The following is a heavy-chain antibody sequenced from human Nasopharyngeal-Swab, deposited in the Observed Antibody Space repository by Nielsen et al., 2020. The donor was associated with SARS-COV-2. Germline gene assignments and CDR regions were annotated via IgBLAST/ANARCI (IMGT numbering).Heavy chain of an antibody. D-gene: IGHD3-9*01. Sequence: SGKVSCKASEGIFRSNAISWERQDPGQVIEWMGGIIPIFGTATYAQMFQGRVAITADKSSSTAYMELSSLRSEDNGVYYCARDRPQYDILTGYPYYFDYWGQGTLVTVSS. CDR3: ARDRPQYDILTGYPYYFDY. CDR2: IIPIFGTA. CDR1: EGIFRSNA. V-gene: IGHV1-69*06. J-gene: IGHJ4*02.